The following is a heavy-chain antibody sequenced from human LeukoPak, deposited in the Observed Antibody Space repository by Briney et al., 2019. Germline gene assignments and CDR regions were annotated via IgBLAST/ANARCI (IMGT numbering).Heavy chain of an antibody. CDR2: IYTSGST. D-gene: IGHD7-27*01. J-gene: IGHJ4*02. Sequence: SQTLSLTCSVSGGSISSGSYYWSWIRQPAGKGLEWIGRIYTSGSTNYNPSLKSRVTISVATSKSKFTLTVSSVTAAHRAAFYCARALTGEMFDYWGQGTLVTVSS. CDR3: ARALTGEMFDY. CDR1: GGSISSGSYY. V-gene: IGHV4-61*02.